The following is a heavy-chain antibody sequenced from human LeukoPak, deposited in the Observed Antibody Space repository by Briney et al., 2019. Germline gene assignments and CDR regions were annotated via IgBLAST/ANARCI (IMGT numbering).Heavy chain of an antibody. D-gene: IGHD3-9*01. Sequence: GGSLRLSCAASGFTFTDYWMSWVRQAPGKGPEWVSSISSSSSYIYYADSVKGRFTISKDNVKNSLYLQMNSLRAEDTAVYYCARAPSPNYDILTGYYYFDYWGQGTLVTVSS. CDR3: ARAPSPNYDILTGYYYFDY. CDR2: ISSSSSYI. J-gene: IGHJ4*02. CDR1: GFTFTDYW. V-gene: IGHV3-21*01.